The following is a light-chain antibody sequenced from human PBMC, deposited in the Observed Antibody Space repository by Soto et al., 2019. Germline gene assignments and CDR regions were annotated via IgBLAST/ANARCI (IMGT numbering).Light chain of an antibody. Sequence: DIQMTQSPSSLSASVGDRINITCRASQGIRNDLSWYQKKPGKATKRLIYAASSLHSGVPSRFSGSASGTEFTLTITGLQPDDLGTYYCQHTTDFTFGQGTKVEIK. V-gene: IGKV1-17*01. J-gene: IGKJ2*01. CDR1: QGIRND. CDR3: QHTTDFT. CDR2: AAS.